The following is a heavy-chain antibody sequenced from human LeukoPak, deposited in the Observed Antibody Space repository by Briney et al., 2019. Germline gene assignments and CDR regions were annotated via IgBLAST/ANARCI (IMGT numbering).Heavy chain of an antibody. J-gene: IGHJ5*02. CDR2: IYWNDDK. CDR1: GFSLSTSGVG. Sequence: SGPTLVKPTQTLTLTCTFSGFSLSTSGVGVGWIRQPPGKALEWLTLIYWNDDKRYSPSLKSRLTITKDTSKNQVVLTMTNMDPVDTATYYCARSKGKGYGSGSPWFDPWGQGTLVTVSS. CDR3: ARSKGKGYGSGSPWFDP. V-gene: IGHV2-5*01. D-gene: IGHD3-10*01.